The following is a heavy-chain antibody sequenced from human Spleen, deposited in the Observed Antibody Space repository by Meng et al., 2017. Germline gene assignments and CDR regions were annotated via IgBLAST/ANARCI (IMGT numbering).Heavy chain of an antibody. V-gene: IGHV3-30*03. CDR2: ISYDGSNK. CDR1: GFTFSSYW. J-gene: IGHJ4*02. CDR3: ARDLAADIDY. Sequence: GESLKISCAASGFTFSSYWMSWVRQAPGKGQEWVAVISYDGSNKYYADSVKGRFTISRDNSKNTLYLQMNSLRAEDTAVYYCARDLAADIDYWGQGTLVTVSS. D-gene: IGHD6-13*01.